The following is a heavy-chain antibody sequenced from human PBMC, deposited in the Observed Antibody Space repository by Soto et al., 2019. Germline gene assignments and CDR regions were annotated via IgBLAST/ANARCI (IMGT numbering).Heavy chain of an antibody. J-gene: IGHJ4*02. D-gene: IGHD3-16*02. V-gene: IGHV3-49*03. CDR1: GFTFGDYA. CDR3: TRDSNMITFGGVIDLPHSYYFDY. CDR2: IRSKAYGGTT. Sequence: GGSLRLSCTASGFTFGDYAMSWFRQAPGKGLEWVGFIRSKAYGGTTEYAASVKGRFTISRDDSKSIAYLQMNSLKTEDTAVYYCTRDSNMITFGGVIDLPHSYYFDYWGQGTLVTVSS.